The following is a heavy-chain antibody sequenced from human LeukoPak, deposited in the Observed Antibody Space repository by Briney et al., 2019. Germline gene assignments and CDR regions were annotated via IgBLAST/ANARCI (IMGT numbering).Heavy chain of an antibody. CDR2: ISGSGGST. V-gene: IGHV3-23*01. J-gene: IGHJ4*02. CDR1: GFTFSSYA. CDR3: AKDFATPRIYYDSHPSVDY. D-gene: IGHD3-22*01. Sequence: GGSLRLSCAASGFTFSSYAMSWVRQAPGKGLEWVSAISGSGGSTYYADSVKGRFTISRDNSKNTLYLQMNSLRAEDTAVYYCAKDFATPRIYYDSHPSVDYWGQGTLVTVSS.